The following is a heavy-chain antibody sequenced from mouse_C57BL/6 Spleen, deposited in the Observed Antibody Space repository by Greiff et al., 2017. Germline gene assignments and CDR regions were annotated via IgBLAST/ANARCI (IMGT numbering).Heavy chain of an antibody. V-gene: IGHV14-4*01. CDR1: GFNIKDDY. J-gene: IGHJ2*01. Sequence: VQLQQSGAELVRPGASVKLSCTASGFNIKDDYMHWVKQRPEQGLEWIGWIDPENGDTDYAPKFPGKATITADTSSPTAYLQRSSLTSEDAAVYYCTAGGLRRGAWVDYWGQGTTLTVYS. D-gene: IGHD2-2*01. CDR3: TAGGLRRGAWVDY. CDR2: IDPENGDT.